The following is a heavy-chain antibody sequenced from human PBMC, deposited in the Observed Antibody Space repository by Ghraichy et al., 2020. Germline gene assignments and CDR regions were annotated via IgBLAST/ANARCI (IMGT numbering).Heavy chain of an antibody. J-gene: IGHJ3*02. CDR3: ARDSNYYGSGSYYFPDAFDI. V-gene: IGHV3-30-3*01. CDR2: ISYDGSNK. Sequence: GGSLRLSCAASGFTFSSYAMHWVRQAPGKGLEWVAVISYDGSNKYYADSVKGRFTISRDNSKNTLYLQMNSLRAEDTAVYYCARDSNYYGSGSYYFPDAFDIWGQGTMVTVSS. D-gene: IGHD3-10*01. CDR1: GFTFSSYA.